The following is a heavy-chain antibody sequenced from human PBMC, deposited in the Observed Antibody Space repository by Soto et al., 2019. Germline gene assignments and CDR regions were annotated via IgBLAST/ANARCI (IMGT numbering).Heavy chain of an antibody. J-gene: IGHJ3*02. D-gene: IGHD4-17*01. Sequence: QVQLQQWGAGLLKPSETLSLTCAVYGGSFSGYYWSWIRQPPGKGLEWIGEINHSGSTNYNPSLKRRVTISVDTSKNQFSLKLSSVTAADTAVYYCAREGVGLTVTPQTFDIWGQGTMVTVSS. CDR2: INHSGST. V-gene: IGHV4-34*01. CDR3: AREGVGLTVTPQTFDI. CDR1: GGSFSGYY.